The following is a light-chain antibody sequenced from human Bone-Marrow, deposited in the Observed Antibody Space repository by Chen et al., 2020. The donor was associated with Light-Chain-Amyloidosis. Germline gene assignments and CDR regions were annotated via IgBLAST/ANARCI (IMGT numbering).Light chain of an antibody. V-gene: IGKV3-15*01. CDR1: QSVNRD. Sequence: IVLTQSPATLSVSQGEGATLSCRASQSVNRDLAWYQQRPGQAPRLLIYGASTRATDVPARFSGGGSGTEFTLTINSLQSEDFAVYYCQQYNNWPPWTFGQGTKVEIK. CDR3: QQYNNWPPWT. J-gene: IGKJ1*01. CDR2: GAS.